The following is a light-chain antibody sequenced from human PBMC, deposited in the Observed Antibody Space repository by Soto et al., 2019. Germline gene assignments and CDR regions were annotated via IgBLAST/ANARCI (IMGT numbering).Light chain of an antibody. J-gene: IGLJ3*02. CDR2: DVT. V-gene: IGLV2-11*01. CDR1: SSDVGGYNF. CDR3: ASHAGTYPGV. Sequence: QSALTQPRSVSGSPGQSVTISCTGTSSDVGGYNFVSWYQQLPGKAPKLMIYDVTKRPSGVADRFSGSKSGNTASLTISGLQAEDEADYYCASHAGTYPGVFGGGTKLTVL.